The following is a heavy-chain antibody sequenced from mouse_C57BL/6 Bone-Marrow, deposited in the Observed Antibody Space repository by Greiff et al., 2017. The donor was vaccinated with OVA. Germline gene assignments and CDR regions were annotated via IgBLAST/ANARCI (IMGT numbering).Heavy chain of an antibody. V-gene: IGHV5-12*01. Sequence: EVKLQESGGGLVQPGGSLKLSCAASGFTFSDYYMYWVRQTPEKRLEWVAYIRNGGGNTYYPDTVKGRFPISRDNAKNTLYLQMSRLKSEDTAMYYCARPDYYGSSYYAMDYWGQGTSVTVSS. CDR2: IRNGGGNT. D-gene: IGHD1-1*01. J-gene: IGHJ4*01. CDR3: ARPDYYGSSYYAMDY. CDR1: GFTFSDYY.